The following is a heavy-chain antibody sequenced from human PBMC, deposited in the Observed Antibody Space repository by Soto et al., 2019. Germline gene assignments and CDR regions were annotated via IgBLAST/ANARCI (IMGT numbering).Heavy chain of an antibody. Sequence: EVQLVESGGDLVQPGGSLRLSCAASGFAFSGYWMSWVRQAPGKGLEGVANIKQDGSEKYYVDSVKGRFTISRDNAKNSLYLQMNSLRVEDTAVYYCARATSVDAYWGQGILVTVSS. CDR1: GFAFSGYW. D-gene: IGHD5-12*01. CDR2: IKQDGSEK. CDR3: ARATSVDAY. V-gene: IGHV3-7*01. J-gene: IGHJ4*02.